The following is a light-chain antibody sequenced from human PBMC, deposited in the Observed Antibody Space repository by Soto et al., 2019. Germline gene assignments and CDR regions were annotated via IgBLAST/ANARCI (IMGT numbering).Light chain of an antibody. J-gene: IGKJ4*01. V-gene: IGKV3-11*01. Sequence: EIVLTQFPATLSLSPGERATLSCRASQSVSTYFAWYQQKPGQAPRLLIYDASTRATGIPARFSGGGSGTDFTLTISNLEPEDIGVYFCQQRSNWRSTFGGGTKVDIK. CDR1: QSVSTY. CDR2: DAS. CDR3: QQRSNWRST.